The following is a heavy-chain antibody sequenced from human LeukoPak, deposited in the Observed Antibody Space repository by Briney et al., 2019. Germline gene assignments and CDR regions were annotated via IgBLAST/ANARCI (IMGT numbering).Heavy chain of an antibody. CDR1: GFTFSSYA. Sequence: GGSLRLSCAASGFTFSSYAMHWVRQAPGKGPEYVSAISINGGSTYYANSVKGRFTISRDNPKNTLYLQMGSLRAEDMAVYYCARGAYGSGSYSYWGQATLVTVSS. CDR2: ISINGGST. D-gene: IGHD3-10*01. CDR3: ARGAYGSGSYSY. J-gene: IGHJ4*02. V-gene: IGHV3-64*01.